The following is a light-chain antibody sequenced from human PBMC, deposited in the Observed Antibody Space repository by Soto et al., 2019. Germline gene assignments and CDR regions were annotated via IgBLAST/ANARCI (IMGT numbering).Light chain of an antibody. CDR3: AAWDDSLNGFYV. V-gene: IGLV1-44*01. CDR2: SNN. Sequence: QSVLTQPPSASGTPGQRVTISCSGSSSNIGSNTVNWYQQLPGTAPKLLIYSNNQRPSGVPDRFSGSKSGTSASLAICGLQSEDEADYYCAAWDDSLNGFYVFGTGTKLTVL. CDR1: SSNIGSNT. J-gene: IGLJ1*01.